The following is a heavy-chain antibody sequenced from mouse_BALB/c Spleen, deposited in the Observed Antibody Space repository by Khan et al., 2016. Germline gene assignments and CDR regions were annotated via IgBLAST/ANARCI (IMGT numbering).Heavy chain of an antibody. V-gene: IGHV1-4*01. CDR2: INPRSNYS. CDR1: GYTFTTYT. CDR3: ARCDGNDAY. Sequence: VQLQESGAELARPGASVKMSCKVPGYTFTTYTMQGVKQRLGQGMEWIGYINPRSNYSNYNQKFKDKATLTADKSSSPAYMQRSSLTSVDSAVYYCARCDGNDAYWVQCTLFTFSA. J-gene: IGHJ3*01. D-gene: IGHD2-1*01.